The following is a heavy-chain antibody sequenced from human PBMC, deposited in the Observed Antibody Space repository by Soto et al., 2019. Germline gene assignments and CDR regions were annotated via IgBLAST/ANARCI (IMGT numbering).Heavy chain of an antibody. CDR1: GGTFSNYV. J-gene: IGHJ6*02. CDR2: IIPLFGTT. Sequence: QVQLVQSGTEVKKPGSSANVSCKASGGTFSNYVISWVRQAPGQGLEWMGGIIPLFGTTDYAKKFQGRIAITADESTTTVYMDLSSLRFEDTAVYFCEIDVGSGEWSVVWGQGTTVIVSS. D-gene: IGHD3-10*01. CDR3: EIDVGSGEWSVV. V-gene: IGHV1-69*01.